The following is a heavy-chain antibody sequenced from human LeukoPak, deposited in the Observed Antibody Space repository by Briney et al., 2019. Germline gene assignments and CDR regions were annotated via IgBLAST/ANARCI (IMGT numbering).Heavy chain of an antibody. CDR1: GYSINNYW. D-gene: IGHD2-15*01. CDR2: IYPADSDI. Sequence: GESLKISCKGSGYSINNYWIGWVRQTPGKGLEWMGIIYPADSDIRYSPSFQGQVTISADKSISTAYLQWSSLKASDTAMYYRARQEYCSGGSCYTWFDPWGQGTLVIVSS. CDR3: ARQEYCSGGSCYTWFDP. V-gene: IGHV5-51*01. J-gene: IGHJ5*02.